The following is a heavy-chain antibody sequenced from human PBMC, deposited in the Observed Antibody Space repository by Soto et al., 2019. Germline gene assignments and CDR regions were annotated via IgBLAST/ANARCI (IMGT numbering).Heavy chain of an antibody. V-gene: IGHV4-31*03. D-gene: IGHD2-21*02. CDR2: IYYCGST. CDR1: GGSITSGGYA. J-gene: IGHJ3*02. CDR3: ARDGRGGNCYVVDVFDS. Sequence: QVQLQESGPGLVKPSQTLSLTCSVSGGSITSGGYAWTWIRQRPGKGLEWIGNIYYCGSTYYNPSLKSRTTISIDTPKNQFSLKVNSITAADTALYFCARDGRGGNCYVVDVFDSWGQGTMVTVSS.